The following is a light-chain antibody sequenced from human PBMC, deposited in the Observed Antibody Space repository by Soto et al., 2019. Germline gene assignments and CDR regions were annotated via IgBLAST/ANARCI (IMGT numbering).Light chain of an antibody. CDR2: FAS. CDR3: QQYNIWPLT. CDR1: QSVSNN. Sequence: EIVMTQSPATLSVSPGEKATLSCRASQSVSNNLAWYQQKPGQAPRLLIYFASTRATGIPARFSGSGSGTEFSLTISSLQSEDFAVYYCQQYNIWPLTFGGGTKVET. J-gene: IGKJ4*01. V-gene: IGKV3-15*01.